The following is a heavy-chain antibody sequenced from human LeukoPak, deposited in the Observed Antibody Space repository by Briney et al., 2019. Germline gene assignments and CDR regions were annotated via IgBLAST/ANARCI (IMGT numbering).Heavy chain of an antibody. CDR3: ARLSIAGYDYYGMDV. CDR2: IYYSGST. D-gene: IGHD6-6*01. J-gene: IGHJ6*02. CDR1: GGSISSYY. V-gene: IGHV4-59*08. Sequence: SETLPLTCTVSGGSISSYYWTWIRQPPGKGLEWIGYIYYSGSTNYNPSLKSRVTISVDTSKNQFSLKLSSVTAADTAVYYCARLSIAGYDYYGMDVWGQGTTVTVSS.